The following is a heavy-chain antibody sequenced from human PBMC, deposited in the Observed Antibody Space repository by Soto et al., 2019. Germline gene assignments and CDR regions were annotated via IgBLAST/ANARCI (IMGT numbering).Heavy chain of an antibody. Sequence: PSQTLSLTCAISGDNVSSNSAAWNWIRQSPSRGLEWLGRTYYRSKWYNDYAVSVKSRITINPDTSKNQFSLQLNSVTPEDTAVYYCARGRWDIVVVPAAIEHYGMDVWGQGTTVTVSS. CDR3: ARGRWDIVVVPAAIEHYGMDV. V-gene: IGHV6-1*01. D-gene: IGHD2-2*01. J-gene: IGHJ6*02. CDR2: TYYRSKWYN. CDR1: GDNVSSNSAA.